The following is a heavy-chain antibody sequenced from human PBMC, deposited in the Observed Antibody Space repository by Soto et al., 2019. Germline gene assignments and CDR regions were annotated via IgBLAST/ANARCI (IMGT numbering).Heavy chain of an antibody. D-gene: IGHD5-18*01. J-gene: IGHJ4*02. Sequence: QVQLVESGGGVVQPGRSLRLSCAASGFTFSSYGMHWVRQAPGKGLEWVAVISYDGSNKYYVDSVKGRFTISRDNSKNTLYLQMNSLRAEDTAVYYCAKGTPRGYSYVGDYWGQGTLVTVSS. CDR2: ISYDGSNK. CDR3: AKGTPRGYSYVGDY. CDR1: GFTFSSYG. V-gene: IGHV3-30*18.